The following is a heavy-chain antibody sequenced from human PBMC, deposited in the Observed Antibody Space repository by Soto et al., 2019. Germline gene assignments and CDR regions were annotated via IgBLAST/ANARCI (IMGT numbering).Heavy chain of an antibody. CDR2: IYRTGST. Sequence: PSETLSLTCAVSGGSFTSHNWWTWVRQPPGQGLGWMGEIYRTGSTNYKPSLKSRVTISLDKSENQFSLKVTSLTAADTAVYYCASRDPGTSVDYWGQGTLVTVSS. CDR3: ASRDPGTSVDY. J-gene: IGHJ4*02. D-gene: IGHD1-7*01. CDR1: GGSFTSHNW. V-gene: IGHV4-4*02.